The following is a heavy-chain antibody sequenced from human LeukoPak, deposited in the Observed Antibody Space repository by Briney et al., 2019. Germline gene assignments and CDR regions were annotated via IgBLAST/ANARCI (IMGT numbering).Heavy chain of an antibody. CDR2: IIPIFGTA. D-gene: IGHD6-13*01. CDR1: GGTFSSYA. Sequence: SVKVSCKASGGTFSSYAISWVRQAPGQGLEWMGGIIPIFGTANYAQKFQGRVTITADESTSTAYMELSSLRSEDTAVYYCARDGGIAAAAVIGGIYYYGMDVWGQGTTVTVSS. J-gene: IGHJ6*02. CDR3: ARDGGIAAAAVIGGIYYYGMDV. V-gene: IGHV1-69*13.